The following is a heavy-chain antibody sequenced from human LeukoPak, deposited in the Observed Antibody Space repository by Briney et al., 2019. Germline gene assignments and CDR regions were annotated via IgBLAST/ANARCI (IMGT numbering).Heavy chain of an antibody. Sequence: SETLSLTCTVSGGSISSGGYYWSWIRQHPGKGLEWIGYIYYSGSTYYNPSLKRRVTISVDTSKNQFSLTLSSVTAADTAVYYCARATTQETHYSGSGSHGPHFDYWGQGTLVTVSS. CDR2: IYYSGST. D-gene: IGHD3-10*01. CDR1: GGSISSGGYY. J-gene: IGHJ4*02. V-gene: IGHV4-31*03. CDR3: ARATTQETHYSGSGSHGPHFDY.